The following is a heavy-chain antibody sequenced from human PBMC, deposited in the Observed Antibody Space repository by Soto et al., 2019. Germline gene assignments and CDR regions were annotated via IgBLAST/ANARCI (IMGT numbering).Heavy chain of an antibody. J-gene: IGHJ6*02. CDR2: ISSSGSTI. V-gene: IGHV3-11*01. Sequence: GGSLRLSCAASGFTFSDYYMSWIRQAPGKGLEWVSYISSSGSTIYYADSVKGRFTISRDNAKNSLYLQMNSLRAEDTAVYYCARCGEVPAAISAGMDVWGQGTTVTVSS. CDR3: ARCGEVPAAISAGMDV. D-gene: IGHD2-2*02. CDR1: GFTFSDYY.